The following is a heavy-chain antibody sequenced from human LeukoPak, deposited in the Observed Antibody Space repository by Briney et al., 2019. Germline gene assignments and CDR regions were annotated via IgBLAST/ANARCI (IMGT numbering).Heavy chain of an antibody. CDR1: GYTLTELS. J-gene: IGHJ4*02. CDR2: INPNSGGT. D-gene: IGHD6-19*01. V-gene: IGHV1-2*06. CDR3: AREHSSGWYPDD. Sequence: ASVKVSCKVSGYTLTELSMHWVRQAPGQGLEWMGRINPNSGGTNYAQKFQGRVTMTRDTSISTAYMELSSLRSDDTAVYYCAREHSSGWYPDDWGQGTLVTVSS.